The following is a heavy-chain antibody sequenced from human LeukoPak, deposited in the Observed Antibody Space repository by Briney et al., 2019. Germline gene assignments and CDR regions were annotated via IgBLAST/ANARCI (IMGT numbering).Heavy chain of an antibody. D-gene: IGHD1-14*01. Sequence: SETLSLTCTVSGGSISSGDYYWNWIPQPPGKGLEWIGHIYYSGSTYYNPPLKSRVTISVDTSKNQFSLKLSSVTAADTAVYFCARETGLYYFDYWGQGTLVTVSS. CDR3: ARETGLYYFDY. J-gene: IGHJ4*02. CDR2: IYYSGST. V-gene: IGHV4-30-4*01. CDR1: GGSISSGDYY.